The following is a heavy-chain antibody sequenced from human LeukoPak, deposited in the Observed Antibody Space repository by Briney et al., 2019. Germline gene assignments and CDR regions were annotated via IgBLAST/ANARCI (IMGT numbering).Heavy chain of an antibody. CDR2: ISGSGSTI. CDR3: ARGIFLGDY. V-gene: IGHV3-11*01. CDR1: GFTLSDDY. Sequence: GGSLRLSCAASGFTLSDDYMSWIRQAPGKGLEWVSYISGSGSTIYYADSVKGRFTISRDNAKNSLYLQMNSLRAEDTAVYYCARGIFLGDYWGQGTLVTVSS. D-gene: IGHD3-3*01. J-gene: IGHJ4*02.